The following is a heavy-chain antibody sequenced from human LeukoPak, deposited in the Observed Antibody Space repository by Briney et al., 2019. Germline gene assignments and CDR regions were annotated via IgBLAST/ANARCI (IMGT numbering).Heavy chain of an antibody. CDR2: ISGSGGST. Sequence: GGSLRLSCAASGFTLSSYGMSWVRQAPGKGLEWVSGISGSGGSTHYADSVKGRFTISRDNSKNTLYLQMNSLRAEDTAVYYCARGNSGYDYWGQGTLVTVSS. J-gene: IGHJ4*02. V-gene: IGHV3-23*01. CDR1: GFTLSSYG. D-gene: IGHD3-22*01. CDR3: ARGNSGYDY.